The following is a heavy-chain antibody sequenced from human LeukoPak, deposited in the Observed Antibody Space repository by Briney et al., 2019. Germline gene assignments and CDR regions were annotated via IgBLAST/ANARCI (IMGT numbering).Heavy chain of an antibody. J-gene: IGHJ5*02. CDR1: GGSISSGDYY. CDR2: IYYSGST. D-gene: IGHD6-6*01. CDR3: AWYSSIAAHGADWFDP. Sequence: PSETLSLTCTVSGGSISSGDYYWRWIRQPPGKGLEWIGYIYYSGSTYYNPSLKSRVTISVDTSKNQFSLKLSSVTAADTAVYYCAWYSSIAAHGADWFDPWGQGTLVTVSS. V-gene: IGHV4-30-4*08.